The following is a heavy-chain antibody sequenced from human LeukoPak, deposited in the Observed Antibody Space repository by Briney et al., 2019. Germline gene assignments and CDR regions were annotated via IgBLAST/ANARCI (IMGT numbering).Heavy chain of an antibody. V-gene: IGHV1-69*05. Sequence: GSSVKVSCKASGGTFSSYAISWMPQAPGQGLEWMGRIIPIFGTANYAQKFQGRVTITTDESTSTAYMELSSLRSEDTAVHYCARGCCSGVSVDNYDSSGYPSGDAFDIWGQGTMVTVSS. D-gene: IGHD3-22*01. CDR1: GGTFSSYA. CDR3: ARGCCSGVSVDNYDSSGYPSGDAFDI. J-gene: IGHJ3*02. CDR2: IIPIFGTA.